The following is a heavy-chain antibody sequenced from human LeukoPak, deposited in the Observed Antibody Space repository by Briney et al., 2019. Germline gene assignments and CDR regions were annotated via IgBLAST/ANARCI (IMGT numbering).Heavy chain of an antibody. V-gene: IGHV3-74*01. D-gene: IGHD3-3*01. CDR1: GFNLICYW. CDR3: ARGEYDFWRGSPVGYYYMDV. Sequence: QPGGSLVLXCVSSGFNLICYWMRSVRQGPGEGLVWVCRIHSDESSIRYADAVQGRFTISRDNAKNTLYLQMNSLRAEDTAVYYCARGEYDFWRGSPVGYYYMDVWGKGTTVTVSS. J-gene: IGHJ6*03. CDR2: IHSDESSI.